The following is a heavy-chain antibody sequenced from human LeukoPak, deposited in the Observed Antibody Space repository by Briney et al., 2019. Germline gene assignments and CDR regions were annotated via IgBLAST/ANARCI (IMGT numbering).Heavy chain of an antibody. V-gene: IGHV4-59*01. J-gene: IGHJ3*02. CDR3: ARADCTVASCYAWRDAFHI. Sequence: SETLSLTCTVSGGSISSYYRSWIRQPPGKGLEWIGYVYYTGSTNYNPSLQSRVSISVDTSKNLFSLRLSSVTAADTAVYYCARADCTVASCYAWRDAFHIWGQGTMVSVSS. D-gene: IGHD2-2*01. CDR1: GGSISSYY. CDR2: VYYTGST.